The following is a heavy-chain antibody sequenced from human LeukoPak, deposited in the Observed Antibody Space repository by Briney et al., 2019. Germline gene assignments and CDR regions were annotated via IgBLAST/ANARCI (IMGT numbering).Heavy chain of an antibody. V-gene: IGHV3-21*04. J-gene: IGHJ6*03. CDR3: ASGLGSYRTPYYYMDV. D-gene: IGHD3-10*01. CDR1: GFTFSSYS. CDR2: ISSRSSYI. Sequence: GGSLRLSCAASGFTFSSYSMNWVRQAPGKGLEWVSSISSRSSYIYYADSVKGRFTISRDNSKNTLYLQMNSLRAEDTAVYYCASGLGSYRTPYYYMDVWGTGTTVTVSS.